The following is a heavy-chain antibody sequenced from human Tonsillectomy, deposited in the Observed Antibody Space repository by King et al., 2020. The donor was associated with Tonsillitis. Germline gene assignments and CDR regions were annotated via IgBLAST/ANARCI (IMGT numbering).Heavy chain of an antibody. CDR3: ARDLLAVAADYYYYYGMDV. J-gene: IGHJ6*02. CDR1: GYTFTSYG. D-gene: IGHD6-19*01. V-gene: IGHV1-18*04. Sequence: QLVQSGAEVKKPGASVKVSCKASGYTFTSYGISWVRQAPGQGLEWMGWISAYNGNTNYAQKLQGRVTMTTDTSTSTAYMELRSLRSDDTAVYYWARDLLAVAADYYYYYGMDVWGQGTTVTVSS. CDR2: ISAYNGNT.